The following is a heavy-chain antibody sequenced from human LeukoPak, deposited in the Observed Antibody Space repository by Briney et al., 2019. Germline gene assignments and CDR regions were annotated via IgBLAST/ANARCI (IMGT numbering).Heavy chain of an antibody. J-gene: IGHJ4*02. V-gene: IGHV1-69*13. CDR1: GGTFSSYA. Sequence: SVKVSCKASGGTFSSYAISWVRQAPGQGLEWMGGIIPIFGTANYAQTFQGRVTITADESTSTAYMELSSLRSEDTAVYYCARGPFSSGWYAKQFDYWGQGTLVTASS. CDR3: ARGPFSSGWYAKQFDY. D-gene: IGHD6-19*01. CDR2: IIPIFGTA.